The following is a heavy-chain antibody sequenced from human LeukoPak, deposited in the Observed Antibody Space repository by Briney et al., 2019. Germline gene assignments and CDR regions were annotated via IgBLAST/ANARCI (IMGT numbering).Heavy chain of an antibody. Sequence: GGSLTLSCAASGFTFSNCAMSWVRQAPGKGLEWVSAISNSGGSTYYADSVKGRFAISRDDSKNTLWLRMSSLRADDTAVYYCTRQDPSSSGWYPWGQGTLVTVSS. CDR3: TRQDPSSSGWYP. CDR2: ISNSGGST. CDR1: GFTFSNCA. V-gene: IGHV3-23*01. J-gene: IGHJ5*02. D-gene: IGHD6-13*01.